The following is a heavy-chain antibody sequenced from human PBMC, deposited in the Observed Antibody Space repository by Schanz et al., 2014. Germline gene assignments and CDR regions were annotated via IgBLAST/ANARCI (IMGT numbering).Heavy chain of an antibody. V-gene: IGHV3-30*04. CDR1: GFTFRGHA. D-gene: IGHD3-10*01. CDR3: AKSGPDGWGNYQFDY. Sequence: QVQLVESGGGVVQPGTSLRLSCAASGFTFRGHAMHWVRQAPGQGLEKVAVTSTDGTKTYYAASVRGRFTISRDNSKNTLDLQMSSLRADDTAVYYCAKSGPDGWGNYQFDYWGQGTLVTVSS. CDR2: TSTDGTKT. J-gene: IGHJ4*02.